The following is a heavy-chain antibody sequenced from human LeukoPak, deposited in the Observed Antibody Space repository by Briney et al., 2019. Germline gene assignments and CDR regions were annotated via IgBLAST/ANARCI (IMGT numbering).Heavy chain of an antibody. CDR2: IKEDGGEK. CDR1: GFTFSSYW. J-gene: IGHJ4*02. Sequence: GGSLRLSCAASGFTFSSYWMSWVRQAPGKGLEWVAKIKEDGGEKYYVASVKGRFTISRDNAKNALHLQMNSLRAEDTAVYYCARDYPGYWGQGTLVTVSS. V-gene: IGHV3-7*05. CDR3: ARDYPGY.